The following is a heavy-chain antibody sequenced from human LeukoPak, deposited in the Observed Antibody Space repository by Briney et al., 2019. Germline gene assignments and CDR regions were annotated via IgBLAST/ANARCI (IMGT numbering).Heavy chain of an antibody. J-gene: IGHJ4*02. CDR1: GGSFSGYY. CDR2: INHSGST. D-gene: IGHD3-9*01. V-gene: IGHV4-34*01. CDR3: ARGEFPSPLTN. Sequence: SETLSLTCAVYGGSFSGYYWSWIRQPPGKGLEWIGEINHSGSTNYNPSLKSRVTISVDTSKNQFSLKLSSVTAADTAVYYCARGEFPSPLTNWGQGTLVTVSS.